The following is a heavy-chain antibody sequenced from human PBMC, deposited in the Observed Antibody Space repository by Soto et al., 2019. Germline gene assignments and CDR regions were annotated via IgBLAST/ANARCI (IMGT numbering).Heavy chain of an antibody. CDR2: IYYSGST. Sequence: KPSETLSLTCTVSGGSISSYYWSWIRQPPGKGLEWIGYIYYSGSTNYNPSLKSRVTISVDTSKNQFSLKLSSVTAADTAVYYCAREGSQSGAYYYYYGMDVWGQGTTVTVSS. V-gene: IGHV4-59*01. CDR1: GGSISSYY. J-gene: IGHJ6*02. CDR3: AREGSQSGAYYYYYGMDV. D-gene: IGHD1-26*01.